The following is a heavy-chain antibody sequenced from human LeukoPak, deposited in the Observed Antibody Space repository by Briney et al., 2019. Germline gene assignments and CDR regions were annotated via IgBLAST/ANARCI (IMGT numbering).Heavy chain of an antibody. D-gene: IGHD2/OR15-2a*01. V-gene: IGHV3-7*01. Sequence: PGGSLRLSCAASGFTFSSYWMSWVRQAPGEGLEWVANIKQDGSEKYYVDSVKGRFTISRDNAKNSLYLQMNSLRAEDTAVYYCARDQWRSFYWFDPWGQGTLVTVSS. CDR3: ARDQWRSFYWFDP. J-gene: IGHJ5*02. CDR1: GFTFSSYW. CDR2: IKQDGSEK.